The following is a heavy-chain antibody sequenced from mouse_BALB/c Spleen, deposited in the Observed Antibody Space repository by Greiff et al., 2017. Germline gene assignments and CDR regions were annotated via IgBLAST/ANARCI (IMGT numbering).Heavy chain of an antibody. CDR3: ARQNGNYGFDY. Sequence: VQLQQSGGGLVKPGGSLKLSCAASGFTFSSYAMSWVRQTPEKRLEWVATISSGGSYTYYPDSVKGRFTISRDNAKNTLYLQMSSLRSEDTAMYYCARQNGNYGFDYWGQGTTLTVSS. J-gene: IGHJ2*01. D-gene: IGHD2-1*01. CDR1: GFTFSSYA. CDR2: ISSGGSYT. V-gene: IGHV5-9-3*01.